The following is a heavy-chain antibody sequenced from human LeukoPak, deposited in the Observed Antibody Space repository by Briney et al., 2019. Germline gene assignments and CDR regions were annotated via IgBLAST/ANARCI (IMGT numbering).Heavy chain of an antibody. D-gene: IGHD3-22*01. CDR3: ARGYYYDSSGYYPTFFDY. J-gene: IGHJ4*02. CDR1: GGSISSTNW. Sequence: SETLSLTCAVSGGSISSTNWWSWVRQPPGKGLEWIGEIYHTGSTNYNPSLKSRVTISVDKSKNQFSLKLSSVTAADTAVYYCARGYYYDSSGYYPTFFDYWGQGTLVTVSS. CDR2: IYHTGST. V-gene: IGHV4-4*02.